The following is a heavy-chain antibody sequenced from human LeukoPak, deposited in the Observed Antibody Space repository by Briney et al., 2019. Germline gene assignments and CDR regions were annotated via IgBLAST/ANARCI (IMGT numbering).Heavy chain of an antibody. D-gene: IGHD1-14*01. CDR3: ARRTGWNYNYYYMDV. J-gene: IGHJ6*03. V-gene: IGHV4-59*08. CDR1: GGSISSYY. CDR2: IYYSGST. Sequence: PSETLSPTCTVSGGSISSYYWRWIRQPPGKGLEWIGNIYYSGSTNYNPSLKSRVTISVDTSKNQFSLKLSSVTAADTAVYYCARRTGWNYNYYYMDVWGKGTTVTVSS.